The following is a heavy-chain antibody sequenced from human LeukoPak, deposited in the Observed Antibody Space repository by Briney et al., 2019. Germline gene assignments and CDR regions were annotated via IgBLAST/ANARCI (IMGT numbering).Heavy chain of an antibody. V-gene: IGHV4-34*01. J-gene: IGHJ4*02. CDR2: INHSGST. Sequence: SDTLSLTCAASGGSFSGYYWSWIRQPPGKGLEWIGEINHSGSTNYNPSLKSRVTISVDTSKNQFSLKLSSVTAADTAVYYCARERDDYVWGSYRHYYFDYWGQGTLVTVSS. CDR3: ARERDDYVWGSYRHYYFDY. CDR1: GGSFSGYY. D-gene: IGHD3-16*02.